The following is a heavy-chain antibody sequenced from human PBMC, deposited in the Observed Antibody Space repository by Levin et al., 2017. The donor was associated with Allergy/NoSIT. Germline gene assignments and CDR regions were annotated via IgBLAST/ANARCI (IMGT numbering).Heavy chain of an antibody. V-gene: IGHV1-24*01. J-gene: IGHJ4*02. Sequence: ASVKVSCKVSGFILSDLSIHWVRQAPGKGLEWMGGFDPEDDETIYAQKLQGRVTMTEDRSTDTAYMELTSLRTEDTAVYYCTGKWEVFYWGQGTLVTVSS. CDR1: GFILSDLS. CDR3: TGKWEVFY. CDR2: FDPEDDET. D-gene: IGHD1-26*01.